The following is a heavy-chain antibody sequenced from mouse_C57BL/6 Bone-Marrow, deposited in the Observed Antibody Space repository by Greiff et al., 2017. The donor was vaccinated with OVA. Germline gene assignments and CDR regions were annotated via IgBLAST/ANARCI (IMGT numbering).Heavy chain of an antibody. CDR3: APMGSSLYYFDY. CDR2: IDPANGNT. CDR1: GFNIKNTY. J-gene: IGHJ2*01. Sequence: VQLQQSVAELVRPGASVKLSCTASGFNIKNTYMHCVKQRPEQGLEWIGRIDPANGNTKYAPKFQGKATITADTSSNTAYLQLSSLTSEDTAIYYCAPMGSSLYYFDYWGQGTTLTVSS. V-gene: IGHV14-3*01. D-gene: IGHD1-1*01.